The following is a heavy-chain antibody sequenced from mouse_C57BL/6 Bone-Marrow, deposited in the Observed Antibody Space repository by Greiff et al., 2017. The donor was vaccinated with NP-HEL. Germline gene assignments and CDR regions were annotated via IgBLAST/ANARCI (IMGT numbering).Heavy chain of an antibody. Sequence: EVQLQQSGPELVKPGASVKISCKASGYTFTDYYMNWVKQSHGKSLEWIGDINPNNGGTSYNQKFKGKATLTVDKSSSTAYMELRSLTSEDSAVYYCAREGSYHYAMDYWGQGTSVTVSS. D-gene: IGHD3-3*01. CDR2: INPNNGGT. CDR1: GYTFTDYY. CDR3: AREGSYHYAMDY. J-gene: IGHJ4*01. V-gene: IGHV1-26*01.